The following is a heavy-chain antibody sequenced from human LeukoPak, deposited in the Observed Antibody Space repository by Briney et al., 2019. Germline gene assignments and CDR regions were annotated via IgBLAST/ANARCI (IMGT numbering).Heavy chain of an antibody. V-gene: IGHV1-2*02. Sequence: PGGSLRLSCAASGFTFSSYAMHWVRQAPGQGLEWMGWINPNSGGTNYAQKFQGRVTMTRDASISTAYMELSRLRSDDTAVYYCARAGYDFWSGYYDYWGQGTLVTVSS. D-gene: IGHD3-3*01. CDR3: ARAGYDFWSGYYDY. CDR2: INPNSGGT. J-gene: IGHJ4*02. CDR1: GFTFSSYA.